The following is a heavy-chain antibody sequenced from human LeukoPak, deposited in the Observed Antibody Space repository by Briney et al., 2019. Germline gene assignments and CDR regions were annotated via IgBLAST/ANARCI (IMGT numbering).Heavy chain of an antibody. CDR1: GYTFTDYF. Sequence: ASVKVSCMASGYTFTDYFMHWVRQAPGQGLEWMGWINPNSGGTSYLQNFQGRVTMTRDTSISTAYMDLSRLRSDDTAVYYCARGRPGDYFDYWGQGTLVTVSS. CDR3: ARGRPGDYFDY. D-gene: IGHD6-25*01. V-gene: IGHV1-2*02. J-gene: IGHJ4*02. CDR2: INPNSGGT.